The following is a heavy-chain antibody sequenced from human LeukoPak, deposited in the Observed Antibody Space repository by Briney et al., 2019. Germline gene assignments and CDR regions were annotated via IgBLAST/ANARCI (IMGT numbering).Heavy chain of an antibody. CDR2: ISYDGSNK. V-gene: IGHV3-30*03. D-gene: IGHD2-2*01. CDR1: GFTFSSYG. CDR3: ARDGVPAAPVGDYYFDY. Sequence: GGSLRLSCAASGFTFSSYGMHWVRQAPGKGLEWVAVISYDGSNKYYADSVKGRFTISRDNSKNTLYLQMNSLRAEDTAVYYCARDGVPAAPVGDYYFDYWGQGTLVTVSS. J-gene: IGHJ4*02.